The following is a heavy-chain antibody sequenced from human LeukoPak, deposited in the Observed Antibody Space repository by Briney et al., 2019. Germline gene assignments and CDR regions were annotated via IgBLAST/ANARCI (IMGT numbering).Heavy chain of an antibody. CDR1: GFTFSSYW. D-gene: IGHD2-21*02. Sequence: GGSLRLSCAASGFTFSSYWMSWVRQAPGKGLEWVANIKQDGSEKYYVDSVKGRFTISRDNAKNSPYLQMNSLRAEDTAVYYCARFPIVVVTAITNWFDPWGQGTLVTVSS. J-gene: IGHJ5*02. CDR2: IKQDGSEK. CDR3: ARFPIVVVTAITNWFDP. V-gene: IGHV3-7*01.